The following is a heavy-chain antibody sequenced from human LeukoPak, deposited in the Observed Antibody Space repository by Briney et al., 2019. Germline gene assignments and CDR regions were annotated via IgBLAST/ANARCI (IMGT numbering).Heavy chain of an antibody. CDR3: AKSALGGYYDSSGYFDY. Sequence: GGSLRLSCAASGFTFSSYAMSWVRQAPGKGLEWVSAISGSGGSTYYADSVKGRFTISRDNSKTTLYLQMNSLRAEDTAVYYCAKSALGGYYDSSGYFDYWGQGTLVTVSS. CDR1: GFTFSSYA. J-gene: IGHJ4*02. V-gene: IGHV3-23*01. CDR2: ISGSGGST. D-gene: IGHD3-22*01.